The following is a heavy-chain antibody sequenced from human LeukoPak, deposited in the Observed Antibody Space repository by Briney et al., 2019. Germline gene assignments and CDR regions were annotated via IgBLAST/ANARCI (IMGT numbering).Heavy chain of an antibody. V-gene: IGHV3-23*01. CDR2: ISGSGGST. CDR1: GFTFSSYS. CDR3: AKVSSSGYYGPDAFDI. Sequence: PGGSLRLSCAASGFTFSSYSMNWVRQAPGKGLEWVSAISGSGGSTYYADSVKGRFTISRDNSKNTLYLQMNSLRAEDTAVYYCAKVSSSGYYGPDAFDIWGQGTMVTVSS. D-gene: IGHD3-22*01. J-gene: IGHJ3*02.